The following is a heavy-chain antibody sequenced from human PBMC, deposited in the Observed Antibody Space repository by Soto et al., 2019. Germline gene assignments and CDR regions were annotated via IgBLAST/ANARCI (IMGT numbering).Heavy chain of an antibody. J-gene: IGHJ4*02. Sequence: SVKVSCKASGGTFNNYLINWVRQAPGQGLEWMAGIIPIFGTPNYAQKFQGRVTITADKSTSTAYMELNSLRSEDTAVYYCAGRCDGTNCLAHFDYWGQGTLVTVSS. V-gene: IGHV1-69*06. CDR2: IIPIFGTP. D-gene: IGHD2-2*01. CDR1: GGTFNNYL. CDR3: AGRCDGTNCLAHFDY.